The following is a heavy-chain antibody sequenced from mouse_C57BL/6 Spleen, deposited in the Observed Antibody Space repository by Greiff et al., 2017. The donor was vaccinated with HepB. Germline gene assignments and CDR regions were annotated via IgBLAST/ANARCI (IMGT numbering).Heavy chain of an antibody. CDR3: ARQGGLYAMDY. Sequence: QVQLQQSGPELVKPGASVKISCKASGYAFSSSWMNWVKQRPGKGLEWIGRIYPGDGDTNYNGKFKGKATLTADKASSTAYMQLSSLTSEDSAVYFCARQGGLYAMDYWGQGTSVTVSS. CDR1: GYAFSSSW. J-gene: IGHJ4*01. CDR2: IYPGDGDT. V-gene: IGHV1-82*01.